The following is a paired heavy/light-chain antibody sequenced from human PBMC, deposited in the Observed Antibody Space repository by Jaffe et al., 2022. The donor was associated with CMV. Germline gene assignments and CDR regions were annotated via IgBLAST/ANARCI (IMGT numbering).Heavy chain of an antibody. V-gene: IGHV4-39*01. Sequence: QLQLQESGPGLVKPSETLSLTCTVSGGSISSSSYYWGWIRQPPGKGLEWIGSIYYSGSTYYNPSLKSRVTISVDTSKNQFSLKLSSVTAADTAVYYCARGDLDYYDSSGLTLTEPHFDYWGQGTLVTVSS. CDR1: GGSISSSSYY. CDR3: ARGDLDYYDSSGLTLTEPHFDY. CDR2: IYYSGST. D-gene: IGHD3-22*01. J-gene: IGHJ4*02.
Light chain of an antibody. J-gene: IGLJ2*01. V-gene: IGLV1-47*01. CDR1: SSNIGSNY. CDR2: RNN. Sequence: QSVLTQPPSASGTPGQRVTISCSGSSSNIGSNYVYWYQQLPGTAPKLLIYRNNQRPSGVPDRFSGSKSGTSASLAISGLRSEDEADYYCAAWDDSLSGPGVFGGGTKLTVL. CDR3: AAWDDSLSGPGV.